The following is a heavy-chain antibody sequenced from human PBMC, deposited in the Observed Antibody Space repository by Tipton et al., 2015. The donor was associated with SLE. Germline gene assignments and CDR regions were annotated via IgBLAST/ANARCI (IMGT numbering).Heavy chain of an antibody. CDR2: INHSGST. Sequence: TLSLTCAVYGGSFSGYFWSWIRQPPGNGLEWIGEINHSGSTNYNPSLKSRVPISVDTSKHQFSLKLSSVTAADTAVYYCTLFVDTAMVKGSLADYWGQGTLVTVSS. D-gene: IGHD5-18*01. CDR3: TLFVDTAMVKGSLADY. J-gene: IGHJ4*02. CDR1: GGSFSGYF. V-gene: IGHV4-34*01.